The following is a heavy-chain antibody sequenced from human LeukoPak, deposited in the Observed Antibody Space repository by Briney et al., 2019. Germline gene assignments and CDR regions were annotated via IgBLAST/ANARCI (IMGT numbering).Heavy chain of an antibody. CDR2: IYYSGST. CDR1: GGSISSYY. Sequence: SETLSLTCTVSGGSISSYYWSWIRQPPGKGLEWIGYIYYSGSTNYNPSLTSRVTISVDTSNNQFSLKLSSVTAADTSVYYCARVGPIAARRDAFDIWGQGTMVTVSS. CDR3: ARVGPIAARRDAFDI. J-gene: IGHJ3*02. V-gene: IGHV4-59*01. D-gene: IGHD6-6*01.